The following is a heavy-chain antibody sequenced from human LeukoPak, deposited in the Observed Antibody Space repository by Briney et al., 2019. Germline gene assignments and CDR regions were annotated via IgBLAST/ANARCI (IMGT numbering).Heavy chain of an antibody. V-gene: IGHV5-51*01. Sequence: GESLKISCKGSGYSFTSYWIGWVRQMPGKGLEWMGIIYPGDSDTRYSPSFQGQVTISADKSISTAYLQWSSLKASDTAMYYCATRGYCSSTSCYPFDYWGQGTLVTVPS. CDR3: ATRGYCSSTSCYPFDY. CDR1: GYSFTSYW. CDR2: IYPGDSDT. J-gene: IGHJ4*02. D-gene: IGHD2-2*01.